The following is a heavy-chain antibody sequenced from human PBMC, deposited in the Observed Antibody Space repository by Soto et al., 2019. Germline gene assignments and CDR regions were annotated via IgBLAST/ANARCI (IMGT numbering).Heavy chain of an antibody. CDR2: MNPNSGNT. D-gene: IGHD2-2*01. Sequence: ASVKVSCKASGYTFTSYDINWVRQATGQGLEWMGWMNPNSGNTGYAQKFQGRVTMTRNTSISTAYMELSSLRSEDTAVYYCARDYCSSTSCYGGADYYYYYMDVWGKGTTVTVSS. J-gene: IGHJ6*03. CDR3: ARDYCSSTSCYGGADYYYYYMDV. V-gene: IGHV1-8*01. CDR1: GYTFTSYD.